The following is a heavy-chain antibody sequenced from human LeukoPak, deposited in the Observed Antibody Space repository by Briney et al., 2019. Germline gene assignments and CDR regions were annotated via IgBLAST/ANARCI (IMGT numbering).Heavy chain of an antibody. CDR2: IKLDDGREK. CDR1: GFTFSGFW. D-gene: IGHD2-15*01. J-gene: IGHJ4*02. V-gene: IGHV3-7*01. Sequence: PAGSLRLSCAASGFTFSGFWMTWVRQAPGKGLEWIANIKLDDGREKHYLNSVKGRFTISRENARQSLYPQMNSLPAQDRAVYYCATERIMVVLPAIVFDNWGLGNLVTVSS. CDR3: ATERIMVVLPAIVFDN.